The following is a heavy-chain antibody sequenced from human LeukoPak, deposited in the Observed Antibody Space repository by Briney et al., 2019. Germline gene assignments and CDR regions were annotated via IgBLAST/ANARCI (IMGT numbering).Heavy chain of an antibody. CDR3: ARGMVVRGVIPRSSLEFGWGPFDL. V-gene: IGHV3-48*01. D-gene: IGHD3-10*01. CDR1: GFIFSSYS. J-gene: IGHJ3*01. Sequence: PGGSLRLSCAAASGFIFSSYSMYWVRQAPGKGLEWVSHISSSSTPIYYADSVKGRFTISRDNAKNSLYLQMNSLTAEDSAVYYCARGMVVRGVIPRSSLEFGWGPFDLWGQGTTVTVSS. CDR2: ISSSSTPI.